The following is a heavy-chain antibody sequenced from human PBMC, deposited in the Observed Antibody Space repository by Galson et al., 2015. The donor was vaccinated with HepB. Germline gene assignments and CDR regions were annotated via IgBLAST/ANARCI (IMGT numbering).Heavy chain of an antibody. CDR1: GFAFNTYA. CDR3: AKQGCTRAWCYMNF. J-gene: IGHJ4*02. Sequence: SLRLSCAASGFAFNTYAMNWVRQAPGKGPEWVSSISGDGGDTYYADSAKGRFTISRDNSRNTLYLQMNSLRVEDTALYYCAKQGCTRAWCYMNFWGQGTLVTVSS. D-gene: IGHD4/OR15-4a*01. CDR2: ISGDGGDT. V-gene: IGHV3-23*01.